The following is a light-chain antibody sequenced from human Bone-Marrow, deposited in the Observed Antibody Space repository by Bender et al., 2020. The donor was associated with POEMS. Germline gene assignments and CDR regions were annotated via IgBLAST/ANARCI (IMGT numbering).Light chain of an antibody. Sequence: QSALTQPASVSGSPGQSITISCTGTSSDVGSFNLVSWYQQHPGKAPKLIIYEVSKRPSGVSDRFSGSKSGNTASLTISGLQSEDEADYYCSSDTTSRAVVFGGGTKVTVL. CDR1: SSDVGSFNL. CDR2: EVS. J-gene: IGLJ2*01. V-gene: IGLV2-14*02. CDR3: SSDTTSRAVV.